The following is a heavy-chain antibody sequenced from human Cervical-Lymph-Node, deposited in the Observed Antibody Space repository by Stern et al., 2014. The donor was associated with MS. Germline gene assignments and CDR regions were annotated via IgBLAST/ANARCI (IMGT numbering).Heavy chain of an antibody. CDR3: ARGRGGNYRYYFDY. J-gene: IGHJ4*02. CDR1: GFTFSSYS. D-gene: IGHD4-23*01. V-gene: IGHV3-21*01. CDR2: IISGGSYI. Sequence: EVQLVESGGGLVKPGGSLRLSCAASGFTFSSYSMNWVRQAPGKGLEWVASIISGGSYIYYADSLKGRFTISRDNAKNSLYLQMNSLRAEDTAVYYCARGRGGNYRYYFDYWGQGTLVTVSS.